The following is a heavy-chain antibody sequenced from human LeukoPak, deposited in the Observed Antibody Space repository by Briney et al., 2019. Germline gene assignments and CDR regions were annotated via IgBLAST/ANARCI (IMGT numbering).Heavy chain of an antibody. CDR3: ARDDGDYYFDY. CDR1: GFTFSSYW. CDR2: INSDGSST. Sequence: PGGSLRLSCAASGFTFSSYWMHWVRQAPGKGLVWVSRINSDGSSTNYADSVKGLFTISRDNAKNTLYLQMNSLRAEDTAVYYCARDDGDYYFDYWGQGTLVTVSS. J-gene: IGHJ4*02. V-gene: IGHV3-74*01. D-gene: IGHD4-17*01.